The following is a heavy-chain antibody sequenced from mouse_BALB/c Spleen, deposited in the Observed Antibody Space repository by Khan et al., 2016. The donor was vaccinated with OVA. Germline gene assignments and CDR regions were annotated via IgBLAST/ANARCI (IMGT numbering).Heavy chain of an antibody. D-gene: IGHD2-14*01. J-gene: IGHJ3*01. CDR3: ARSTYRYAFAY. V-gene: IGHV3-8*02. Sequence: EVQLQESGPSLVQPSQTLSLTCSVTGDSISSGYWSWIRKFPGNKLEYMGYMISSGYTYYNPSLKSRISITRHTSKNQYYLQLNSVTTEDTATSYCARSTYRYAFAYWGQGTLVTVSA. CDR1: GDSISSGY. CDR2: MISSGYT.